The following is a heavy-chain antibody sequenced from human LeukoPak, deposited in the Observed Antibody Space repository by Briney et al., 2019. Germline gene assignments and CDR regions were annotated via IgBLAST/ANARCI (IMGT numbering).Heavy chain of an antibody. CDR2: ISGSGGST. CDR3: AKDGYYGSGSPYYFDY. J-gene: IGHJ4*02. Sequence: GGSLRLSCAASGFTFSSYAMTWVRQAPGKGLEWVSTISGSGGSTYYAGSVKGRFTISRDNSKNTLYLQMSSLRAEDTALYYCAKDGYYGSGSPYYFDYWGQGTLVTVSS. CDR1: GFTFSSYA. V-gene: IGHV3-23*01. D-gene: IGHD3-10*01.